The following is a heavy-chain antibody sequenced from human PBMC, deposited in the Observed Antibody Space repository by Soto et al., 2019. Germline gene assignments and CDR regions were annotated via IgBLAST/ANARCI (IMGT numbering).Heavy chain of an antibody. J-gene: IGHJ5*01. V-gene: IGHV4-59*01. CDR1: GGSISSYY. D-gene: IGHD2-21*01. CDR2: IYYSGST. Sequence: SETLSLTCTVSGGSISSYYWSWIRQPPGKGLEWIGYIYYSGSTNYNPSLKSRVTISVDTSKNQFSLKLSSVTAADTAVYYCASIQSPQVDCDPFDSWGQGTLVTGSS. CDR3: ASIQSPQVDCDPFDS.